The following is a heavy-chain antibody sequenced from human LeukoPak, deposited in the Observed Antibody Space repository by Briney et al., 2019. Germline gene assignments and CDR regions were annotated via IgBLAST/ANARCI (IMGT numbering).Heavy chain of an antibody. Sequence: SETLSLTCAVYGGSFSGYYWSWIRQPPGKGLEWIGEINHSGRTKCTPSLESRVTISGDTSKKQFSLKPSYVTAADTAVYYCARGPPYDYDSSGYYRFDYWGQGILVAVSA. CDR2: INHSGRT. D-gene: IGHD3-22*01. CDR3: ARGPPYDYDSSGYYRFDY. CDR1: GGSFSGYY. V-gene: IGHV4-34*01. J-gene: IGHJ4*02.